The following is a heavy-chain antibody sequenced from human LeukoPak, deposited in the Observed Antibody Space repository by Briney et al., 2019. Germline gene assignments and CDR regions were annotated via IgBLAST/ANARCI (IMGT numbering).Heavy chain of an antibody. Sequence: SVKVSCKASGGTFSSYAISWVRQAPGQGLEWLGGIIPIFGTSNYAQKFQGRVTITADESMSTAYMELSSLRSEDTAMYYCARDTRHRYCPSPSCYRGWFDPWGQGTLVTVSS. CDR3: ARDTRHRYCPSPSCYRGWFDP. CDR2: IIPIFGTS. V-gene: IGHV1-69*13. D-gene: IGHD2-2*01. J-gene: IGHJ5*02. CDR1: GGTFSSYA.